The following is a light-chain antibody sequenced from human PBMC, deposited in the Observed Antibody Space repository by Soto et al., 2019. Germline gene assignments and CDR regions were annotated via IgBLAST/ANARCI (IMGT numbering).Light chain of an antibody. CDR1: SSDVGSYNR. Sequence: QSVLTQPPSVSGSPGQSVTISCTGTSSDVGSYNRVSWYQQPPGTAPKLMIYEVSNRPSGVPDRFSGSKSGNTASLTISGLQAEDEADYYCSSSTSSSTYVVFGGGTQLTVL. CDR3: SSSTSSSTYVV. CDR2: EVS. V-gene: IGLV2-18*02. J-gene: IGLJ2*01.